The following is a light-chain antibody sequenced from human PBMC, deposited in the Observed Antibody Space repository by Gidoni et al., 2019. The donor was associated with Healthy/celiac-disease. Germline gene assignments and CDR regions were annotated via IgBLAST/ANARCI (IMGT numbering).Light chain of an antibody. CDR3: MRGTHWPCT. CDR1: QSLVYSDGNTD. Sequence: EVVMTQSPLSLPVTLGQPASISCRSSQSLVYSDGNTDVTWFQQRPCQSPRRLIYKVSNRDAGFPDRFGGSGAGTDFTLKSSRVEADDVGVYYCMRGTHWPCTFXXXTKVEIK. J-gene: IGKJ1*01. V-gene: IGKV2-30*01. CDR2: KVS.